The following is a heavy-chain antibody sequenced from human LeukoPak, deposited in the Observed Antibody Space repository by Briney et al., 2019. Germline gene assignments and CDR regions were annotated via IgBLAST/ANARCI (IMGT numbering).Heavy chain of an antibody. CDR3: ARQYDSSGYYYFDC. Sequence: SETLSLTCTVSGXSISSSSDYWGWIRQPPGKGLEWNESIYYSGSTYYNPSLKSRVTISVDTSKNQFSLKLSSVTAADTAVYYCARQYDSSGYYYFDCWGQGTLVTVSS. CDR1: GXSISSSSDY. CDR2: IYYSGST. V-gene: IGHV4-39*01. J-gene: IGHJ4*02. D-gene: IGHD3-22*01.